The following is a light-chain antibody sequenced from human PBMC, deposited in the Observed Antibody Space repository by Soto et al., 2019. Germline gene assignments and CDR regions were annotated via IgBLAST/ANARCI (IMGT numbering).Light chain of an antibody. CDR3: QQYRT. Sequence: TILPQSPISLTLSTLDRATVFCRASQSVTGSFLAWYQQRPGQAPRLLIYAAASRATGIPDRFSGSRSGTDFTLTISRLEPEDFAVYYCQQYRTFGQGTKVDI. CDR1: QSVTGSF. V-gene: IGKV3-20*01. CDR2: AAA. J-gene: IGKJ1*01.